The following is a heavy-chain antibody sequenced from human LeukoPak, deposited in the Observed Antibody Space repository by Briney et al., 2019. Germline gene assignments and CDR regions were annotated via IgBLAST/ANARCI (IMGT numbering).Heavy chain of an antibody. CDR3: ARGHYGMDV. V-gene: IGHV3-11*01. CDR1: GFTFSDWY. CDR2: INPTGGTT. J-gene: IGHJ6*02. Sequence: GGPLRLSCVASGFTFSDWYMSWVRQAPGRGREWVSYINPTGGTTYYADSVKGRFTISRDNAMNLVYLQMNSLRVEDTAVYYCARGHYGMDVWGQGTTVTVSS.